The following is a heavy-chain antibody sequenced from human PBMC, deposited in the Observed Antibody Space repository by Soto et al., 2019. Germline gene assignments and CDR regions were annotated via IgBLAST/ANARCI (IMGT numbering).Heavy chain of an antibody. J-gene: IGHJ5*02. CDR2: FYHTGYT. Sequence: XTLSLPCTVSGGTLTGYLWGWIRQPAGMGLEAIGRFYHTGYTTYNPSLRGRVTMSLDTPKNQISRTFTSVTAADTAVYYCAKDPLEGGWAARPGSWFDPWGLGTLVTVSS. CDR1: GGTLTGYL. V-gene: IGHV4-4*07. CDR3: AKDPLEGGWAARPGSWFDP. D-gene: IGHD6-6*01.